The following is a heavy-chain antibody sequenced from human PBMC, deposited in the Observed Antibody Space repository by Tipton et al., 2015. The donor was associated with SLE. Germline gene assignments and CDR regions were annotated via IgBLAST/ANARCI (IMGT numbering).Heavy chain of an antibody. CDR1: GVPISSGAYS. CDR3: AETVSIISDY. CDR2: IYQSGSA. J-gene: IGHJ4*02. D-gene: IGHD3-10*01. V-gene: IGHV4-30-2*01. Sequence: TLSLTCTVSGVPISSGAYSWSWIRQPPGKGLEWIGYIYQSGSAYYNPSLESRVPISVDKSKNQFSLKMTSVTAADTAVYYCAETVSIISDYWRQGNLVTVST.